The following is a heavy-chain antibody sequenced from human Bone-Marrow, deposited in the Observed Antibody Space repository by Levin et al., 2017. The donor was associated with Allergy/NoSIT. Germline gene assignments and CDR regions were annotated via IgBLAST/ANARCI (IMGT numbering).Heavy chain of an antibody. Sequence: HTGGSLRLSCAASGFTISTYGMHWVRQAPGKGLEWVAVISYDGHENYADSVKGRFTIYRDNYKNTLYLQMNSLRVEDTAVYYCAKDREADTTTVIGGADYWGQGTLVTVSS. V-gene: IGHV3-30*18. D-gene: IGHD4-11*01. J-gene: IGHJ4*02. CDR3: AKDREADTTTVIGGADY. CDR2: ISYDGHE. CDR1: GFTISTYG.